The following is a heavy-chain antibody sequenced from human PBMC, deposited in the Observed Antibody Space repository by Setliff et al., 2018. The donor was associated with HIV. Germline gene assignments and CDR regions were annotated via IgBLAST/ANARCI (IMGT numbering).Heavy chain of an antibody. Sequence: PSETLSLTCTVSGGSISSGDYYCSWLRQPPGKGREWIGYTYYSGYTQYNPSLKSRVTISVDTSKNQFSLQLRSVSAADTAVYYCARASSGYLRVHYWGQGTLVTVSS. V-gene: IGHV4-30-4*01. D-gene: IGHD3-22*01. CDR3: ARASSGYLRVHY. CDR2: TYYSGYT. J-gene: IGHJ4*02. CDR1: GGSISSGDYY.